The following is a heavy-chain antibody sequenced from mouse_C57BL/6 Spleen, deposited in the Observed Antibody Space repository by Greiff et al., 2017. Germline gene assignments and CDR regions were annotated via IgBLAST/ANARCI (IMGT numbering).Heavy chain of an antibody. D-gene: IGHD2-4*01. CDR2: IWRGGST. CDR1: GFSLTSYG. CDR3: AKNPYDYDGGAMDY. V-gene: IGHV2-5*01. J-gene: IGHJ4*01. Sequence: QVQLQQSGPGLVQPSQSLSITCTVSGFSLTSYGVHWVRQSPGTGLELLGVIWRGGSTAYNAALMSRLSITKDNSTSQVFFKMNSLQADDTAIYYCAKNPYDYDGGAMDYWGQGTSVTVSS.